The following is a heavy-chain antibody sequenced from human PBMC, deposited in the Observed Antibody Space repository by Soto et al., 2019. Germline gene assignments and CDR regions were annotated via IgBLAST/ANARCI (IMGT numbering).Heavy chain of an antibody. CDR3: AKSNYGDYSSGYFQH. CDR2: ISGSGGST. Sequence: GGSLRLSCAASGFTFGSYAMSWVRQAPGKGLEWVSAISGSGGSTYYADSVKGRFTISRDNSKNTLYLQMNSLRAEDTAVYYCAKSNYGDYSSGYFQHWGQGTLVTVSS. V-gene: IGHV3-23*01. D-gene: IGHD4-17*01. J-gene: IGHJ1*01. CDR1: GFTFGSYA.